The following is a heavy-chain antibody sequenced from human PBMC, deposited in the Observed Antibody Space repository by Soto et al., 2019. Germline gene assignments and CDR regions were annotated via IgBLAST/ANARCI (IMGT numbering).Heavy chain of an antibody. Sequence: SETLSLTCAVYDGSFGGYYWRWIRQRPGKGLEWIGEINHSGSTNYNPSLKSRVTISVDKSKNQFSLKLSSVTAADTAVYYCARVERGYSYGWYIDYWGQGNLVTVSS. D-gene: IGHD5-18*01. V-gene: IGHV4-34*01. CDR1: DGSFGGYY. CDR3: ARVERGYSYGWYIDY. CDR2: INHSGST. J-gene: IGHJ4*02.